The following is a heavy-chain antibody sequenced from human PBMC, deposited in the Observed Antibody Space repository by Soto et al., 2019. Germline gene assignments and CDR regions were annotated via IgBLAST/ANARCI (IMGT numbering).Heavy chain of an antibody. CDR2: INHSGST. V-gene: IGHV4-34*01. J-gene: IGHJ5*02. D-gene: IGHD2-2*01. CDR1: GGSFGGYY. Sequence: SSETLSLSSGVYGGSFGGYYWSWIRQPPGKGLEWIGEINHSGSTYYNPSLKSRVTISVDRSKNQFSLKLSSVTAADTAVYYCARVPDRWGQGTLVTVS. CDR3: ARVPDR.